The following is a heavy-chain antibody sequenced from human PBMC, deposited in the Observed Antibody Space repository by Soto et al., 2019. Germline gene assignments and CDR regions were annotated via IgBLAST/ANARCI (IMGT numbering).Heavy chain of an antibody. CDR1: GFTFSNYA. D-gene: IGHD1-7*01. Sequence: GGSLRLSCAASGFTFSNYAMTWVRQAPGKGLEWVSAISGSGGSTYYADSVKGRFTISRDNSKNTLYLQMNSLRAEDTAVYYCAKGIPNWNYGDYYYYMDVWGKGTTVTVSS. V-gene: IGHV3-23*01. CDR3: AKGIPNWNYGDYYYYMDV. J-gene: IGHJ6*03. CDR2: ISGSGGST.